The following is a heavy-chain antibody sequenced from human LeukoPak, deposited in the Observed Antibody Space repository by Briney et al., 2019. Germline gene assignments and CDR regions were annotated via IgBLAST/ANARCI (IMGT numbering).Heavy chain of an antibody. CDR2: IKQDGSEK. CDR1: GFTFSSYW. D-gene: IGHD6-13*01. J-gene: IGHJ6*02. Sequence: GGSLRLSCAASGFTFSSYWMSWVRQAPGKGLEWVANIKQDGSEKYYVDSVKGRFTISRDNAKNSLYPQMNSLRAEDTAVYYCARDLSSSSWYRYYYGMDVWGQGTTVTVSS. V-gene: IGHV3-7*01. CDR3: ARDLSSSSWYRYYYGMDV.